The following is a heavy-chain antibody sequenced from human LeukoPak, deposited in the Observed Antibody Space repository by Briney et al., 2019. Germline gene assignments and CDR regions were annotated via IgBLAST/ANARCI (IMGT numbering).Heavy chain of an antibody. CDR3: ARDTKYAFDN. J-gene: IGHJ4*02. D-gene: IGHD2-2*01. CDR2: VGIDSGNT. V-gene: IGHV3-48*01. Sequence: GGSLRLSCVASGFIFSDYSMNWVRQAPEKGLEWISYVGIDSGNTMYADSVKGRFTISGDRAKNSLYLQMDSLRVEDTAVYYCARDTKYAFDNWGQGTLVTVSS. CDR1: GFIFSDYS.